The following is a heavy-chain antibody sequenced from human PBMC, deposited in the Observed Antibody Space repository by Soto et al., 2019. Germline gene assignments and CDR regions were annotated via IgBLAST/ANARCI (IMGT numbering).Heavy chain of an antibody. Sequence: QVQLVQSGAEVKKPGSSVKVSCKASGGTFSSYAISWVRQAPGQGLEWMGGIIPIFGTANYAQKFQGRVTMTADESTSTAYMELSSLRSEDTAVYYCARLEVHYYDSSGYYSWFDPWGQGTLVTVSS. CDR1: GGTFSSYA. D-gene: IGHD3-22*01. J-gene: IGHJ5*02. V-gene: IGHV1-69*01. CDR3: ARLEVHYYDSSGYYSWFDP. CDR2: IIPIFGTA.